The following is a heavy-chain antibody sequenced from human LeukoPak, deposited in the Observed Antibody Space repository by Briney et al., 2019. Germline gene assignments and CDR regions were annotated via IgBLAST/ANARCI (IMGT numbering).Heavy chain of an antibody. D-gene: IGHD5-24*01. CDR2: INHSGST. CDR3: ARTTPRGQMATIEY. Sequence: PSDTLSLPCAVYGRSFSGYYCSWIRQPPGKGLEWIGEINHSGSTNYHPSLKRRVTISADTSKNQSSLKLSCVTAAETAVYYCARTTPRGQMATIEYWGQGTLVTASS. CDR1: GRSFSGYY. V-gene: IGHV4-34*01. J-gene: IGHJ4*02.